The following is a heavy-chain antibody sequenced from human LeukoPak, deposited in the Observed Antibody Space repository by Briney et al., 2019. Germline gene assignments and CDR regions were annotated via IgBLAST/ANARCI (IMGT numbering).Heavy chain of an antibody. CDR1: GFTFSSYW. J-gene: IGHJ4*02. Sequence: PGGSLRLSCAASGFTFSSYWMHWVRHAPGEGLVWVSRITGDGTSTNYADSVKGRFTISRDNTKNTLFLQMNSLRAEDTAVYYCARPLVSGSLAYWGQGTLVTVYS. CDR3: ARPLVSGSLAY. CDR2: ITGDGTST. V-gene: IGHV3-74*01. D-gene: IGHD3-10*01.